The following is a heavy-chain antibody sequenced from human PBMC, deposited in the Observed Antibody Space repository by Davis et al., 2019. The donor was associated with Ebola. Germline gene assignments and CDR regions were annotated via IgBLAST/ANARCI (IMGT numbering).Heavy chain of an antibody. CDR1: GFTSSSYS. D-gene: IGHD5-18*01. Sequence: PGESLKISCAASGFTSSSYSMNWVRQAPGKGLEWVSSISSSSSYIYYADSVKGRFTISRDNAKNSLYLQMNSLRAEDTAVYYCARDKARARDISAGYSSNGNWFDPWGQGTLVTVSS. J-gene: IGHJ5*02. V-gene: IGHV3-21*01. CDR3: ARDKARARDISAGYSSNGNWFDP. CDR2: ISSSSSYI.